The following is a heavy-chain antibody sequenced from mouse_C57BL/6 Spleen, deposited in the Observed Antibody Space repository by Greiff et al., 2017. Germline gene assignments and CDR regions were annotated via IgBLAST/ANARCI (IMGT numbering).Heavy chain of an antibody. V-gene: IGHV6-3*01. D-gene: IGHD2-1*01. CDR3: TGPHYYGNYGFAY. J-gene: IGHJ3*01. CDR2: IRLKADNYAT. Sequence: EVQGVESGGGLVQPGGSMKLSCVASGFTFSNYWMNWVRQSPEKGLEWVAQIRLKADNYATHYAESVKGRFTISRDDSKSSVYLQMNNLSAEDTGIYYCTGPHYYGNYGFAYWGQGTLVTVSA. CDR1: GFTFSNYW.